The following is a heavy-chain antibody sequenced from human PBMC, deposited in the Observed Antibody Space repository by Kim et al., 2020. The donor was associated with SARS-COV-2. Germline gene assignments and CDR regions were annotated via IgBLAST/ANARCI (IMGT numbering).Heavy chain of an antibody. CDR2: ISGSGGST. CDR3: AKDLRSVSYFLDY. J-gene: IGHJ4*02. Sequence: GGSLRLSCETSGFTFSSYSMNWVRQAPGKGLEWVSAISGSGGSTYYADSVKGRFTISRDNSKSTLYLQMNSLRAEDTAVYYCAKDLRSVSYFLDYWGQGTLVPVSS. D-gene: IGHD1-26*01. V-gene: IGHV3-23*01. CDR1: GFTFSSYS.